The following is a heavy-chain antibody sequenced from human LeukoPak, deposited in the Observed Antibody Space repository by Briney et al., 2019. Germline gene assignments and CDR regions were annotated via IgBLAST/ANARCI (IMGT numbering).Heavy chain of an antibody. J-gene: IGHJ4*02. V-gene: IGHV3-23*01. CDR2: ISGSGGST. Sequence: PGGSLRLSCAASGFTFNSYAMSWVRQAPGKGLGWVSAISGSGGSTYYADSVKGRFTISRDNSKNTLYLQMNSLRAEDTAVYYCAKEEVLTGYFADYWGQGTLVTVSS. D-gene: IGHD3-9*01. CDR1: GFTFNSYA. CDR3: AKEEVLTGYFADY.